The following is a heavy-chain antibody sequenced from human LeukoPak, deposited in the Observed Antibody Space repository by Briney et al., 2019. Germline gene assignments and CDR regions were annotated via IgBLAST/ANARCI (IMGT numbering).Heavy chain of an antibody. CDR3: ARDPYTGSMFDY. Sequence: GGSLRLSCAASGFTFSSYAMSWVRQAPGKGLEWVAFIGHFAGDIFYADSVKGRFNISRDDAKDSVYLQMNSLRVDDTAVYFCARDPYTGSMFDYWGHGTLVTVSS. CDR2: IGHFAGDI. V-gene: IGHV3-21*01. D-gene: IGHD1-1*01. J-gene: IGHJ4*01. CDR1: GFTFSSYA.